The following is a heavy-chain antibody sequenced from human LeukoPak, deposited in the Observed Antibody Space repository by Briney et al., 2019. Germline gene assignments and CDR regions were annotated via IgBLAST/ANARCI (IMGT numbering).Heavy chain of an antibody. CDR3: ARVDSSSSNFDY. Sequence: PGGSLRLSCAATGFTFSSFSMHWVRQAPGKGLEWVANIKQDGSEKDYVDSVKGRFTISRDNAKNSLYLQMNSLRAEDTAVYYCARVDSSSSNFDYWGQGTLVTVSS. CDR1: GFTFSSFS. J-gene: IGHJ4*02. D-gene: IGHD6-6*01. CDR2: IKQDGSEK. V-gene: IGHV3-7*03.